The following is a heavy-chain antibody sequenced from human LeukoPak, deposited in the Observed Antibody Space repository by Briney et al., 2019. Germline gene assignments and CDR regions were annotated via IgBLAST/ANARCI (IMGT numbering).Heavy chain of an antibody. D-gene: IGHD3-3*01. Sequence: PSETLSLTCAVYGGSFSGYYWSWIRQPPGKGLEWIEEINHSGSTNYNPSLKSRVTISVDTSKNQFSLKLSSVTAADTAVYYCARVVSGPPTNYYYYYMDVWGKGITVTVSS. V-gene: IGHV4-34*01. J-gene: IGHJ6*03. CDR3: ARVVSGPPTNYYYYYMDV. CDR2: INHSGST. CDR1: GGSFSGYY.